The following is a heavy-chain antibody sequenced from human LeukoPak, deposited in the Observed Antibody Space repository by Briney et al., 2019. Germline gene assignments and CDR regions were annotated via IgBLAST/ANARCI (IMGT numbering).Heavy chain of an antibody. CDR3: ARARANSDFDY. Sequence: ASVKVSCKASGYTFTSYDINWVRQATGRGFEWMGWMNPNSGNTGYAQKFQGRVTITRNTSISTAYMELCSLRSEDTAVYYCARARANSDFDYWGQGTLVTVSS. CDR1: GYTFTSYD. V-gene: IGHV1-8*03. D-gene: IGHD1-26*01. CDR2: MNPNSGNT. J-gene: IGHJ4*02.